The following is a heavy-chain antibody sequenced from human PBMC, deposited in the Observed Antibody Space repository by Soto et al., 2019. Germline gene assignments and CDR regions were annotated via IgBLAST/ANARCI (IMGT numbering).Heavy chain of an antibody. CDR2: ISSISSYI. CDR3: ARAVATIGGGGMDV. CDR1: GFTFSSYS. V-gene: IGHV3-21*01. D-gene: IGHD5-12*01. Sequence: EVQLVESGGGLVKPGGSLRLSCAASGFTFSSYSMNWVRQAPGKGLEWVSSISSISSYIYYADSVKGRFTISRDNAKNSLYLQMNSLGAEDTAVYYCARAVATIGGGGMDVWGQGTTVTVAS. J-gene: IGHJ6*02.